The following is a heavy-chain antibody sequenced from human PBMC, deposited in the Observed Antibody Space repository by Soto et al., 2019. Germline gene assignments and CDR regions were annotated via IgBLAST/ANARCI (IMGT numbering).Heavy chain of an antibody. D-gene: IGHD6-6*01. V-gene: IGHV6-1*01. Sequence: PSQTLSLTCAISGDSVSSNSTAWNWIRQSPSRGLEWLGRTYYRSKWYNDYAVSVKSRITINPDTSKNQLSLQLKSVTPEDTAVYYCARVKGSSYDFDYWGQGTLVTVSS. J-gene: IGHJ4*02. CDR1: GDSVSSNSTA. CDR2: TYYRSKWYN. CDR3: ARVKGSSYDFDY.